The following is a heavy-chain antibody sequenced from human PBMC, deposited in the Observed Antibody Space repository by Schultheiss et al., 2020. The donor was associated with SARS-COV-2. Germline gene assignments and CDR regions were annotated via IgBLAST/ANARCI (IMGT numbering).Heavy chain of an antibody. CDR3: AKVADYVWGSYRHPLDY. V-gene: IGHV3-30*18. J-gene: IGHJ4*02. CDR1: GFTFSSYG. CDR2: ISYDGSNK. Sequence: GESLKISCAASGFTFSSYGMHWVRQAPGKGLEWVAVISYDGSNKYYADSVKGRFTISRDNSKNTLYLQMNSLRAEDTAVYYCAKVADYVWGSYRHPLDYWGQGTLVTVSS. D-gene: IGHD3-16*02.